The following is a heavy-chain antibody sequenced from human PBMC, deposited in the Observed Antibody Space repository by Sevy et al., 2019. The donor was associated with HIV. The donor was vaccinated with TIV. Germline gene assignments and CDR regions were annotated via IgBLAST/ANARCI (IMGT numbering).Heavy chain of an antibody. V-gene: IGHV4-39*01. J-gene: IGHJ1*01. Sequence: SETLSLTCTVSGGSISSSSYYWGWIRQPPGKGLEWIGSIYYSGSTYYNPSLKSRVTISVDTSKNQFSLKLSSVTAADTAVYYCARREGYCSGGSCYGYFQHWGQGNLVTVSS. CDR1: GGSISSSSYY. CDR2: IYYSGST. CDR3: ARREGYCSGGSCYGYFQH. D-gene: IGHD2-15*01.